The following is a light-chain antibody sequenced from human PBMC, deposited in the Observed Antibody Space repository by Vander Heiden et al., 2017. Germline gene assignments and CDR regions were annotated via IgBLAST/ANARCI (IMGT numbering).Light chain of an antibody. J-gene: IGKJ2*01. CDR2: WAS. CDR3: QQYYSIPYT. Sequence: DIVMTKSPDSLAVSLGERATINCKSSQSVLYSSNNKNFLTWYQQKPGQPPKLLIYWASIRESGVPDRFSGSGSGTDFTLTISSLQAEDVAVYYCQQYYSIPYTFGQGTKLEIK. V-gene: IGKV4-1*01. CDR1: QSVLYSSNNKNF.